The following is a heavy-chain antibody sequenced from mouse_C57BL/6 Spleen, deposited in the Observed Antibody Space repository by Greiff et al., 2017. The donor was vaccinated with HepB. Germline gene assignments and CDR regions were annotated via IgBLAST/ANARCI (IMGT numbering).Heavy chain of an antibody. D-gene: IGHD2-12*01. CDR1: GYTFTDYY. CDR3: ARNGLYDRFAY. CDR2: INPYNGGT. V-gene: IGHV1-19*01. Sequence: EVQLQQSGPVLVKPGASVKMSCKASGYTFTDYYMNWVKQSHGKSLEWIGVINPYNGGTSYNQKFKGKATLTVDKSSSTAYMELNSLTSEDSAVYYCARNGLYDRFAYWGQGTLVTVSA. J-gene: IGHJ3*01.